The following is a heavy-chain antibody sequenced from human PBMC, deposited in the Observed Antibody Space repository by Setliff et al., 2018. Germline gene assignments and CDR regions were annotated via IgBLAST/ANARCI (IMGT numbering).Heavy chain of an antibody. V-gene: IGHV4-61*02. CDR2: VYSSGNT. J-gene: IGHJ3*02. Sequence: PSETLSLTCTVSGGSISSGDVYWSWIRQPAGKGLEWIGRVYSSGNTNYNPSLESRVTISVDTSKNQFSLKLNSVTAADTAVYYCARAYFSGVTCYEGTFDIWGQGTMVTVSS. CDR3: ARAYFSGVTCYEGTFDI. CDR1: GGSISSGDVY. D-gene: IGHD2-15*01.